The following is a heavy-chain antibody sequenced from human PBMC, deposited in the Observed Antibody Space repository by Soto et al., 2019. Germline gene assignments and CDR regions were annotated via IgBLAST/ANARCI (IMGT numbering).Heavy chain of an antibody. CDR2: VNHSGST. Sequence: SETLSLTCAVYGGSFRGYSWTWIRQPPGKGLEWIEEVNHSGSTYYSPSLMSRVTLSIDTSKNQFSLKLSSVTAADTAVYYCARGRQVTPAALFKRAGDYSMDVWGQGTTVTVSS. CDR1: GGSFRGYS. J-gene: IGHJ6*02. D-gene: IGHD2-2*01. CDR3: ARGRQVTPAALFKRAGDYSMDV. V-gene: IGHV4-34*01.